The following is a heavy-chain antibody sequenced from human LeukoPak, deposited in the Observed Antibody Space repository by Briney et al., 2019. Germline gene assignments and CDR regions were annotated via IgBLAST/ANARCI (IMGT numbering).Heavy chain of an antibody. D-gene: IGHD5-18*01. CDR1: GFAFSTYW. CDR3: ANGYSYGTAFDY. CDR2: IKEDGTEK. Sequence: GGSLRLSCAASGFAFSTYWMSWVRQAPGKGLEWVAHIKEDGTEKLYVDSVKGRFTISRDNAKNSLYLQMNSLRAEDTAVYYCANGYSYGTAFDYWGQGTLVTVSS. V-gene: IGHV3-7*01. J-gene: IGHJ4*02.